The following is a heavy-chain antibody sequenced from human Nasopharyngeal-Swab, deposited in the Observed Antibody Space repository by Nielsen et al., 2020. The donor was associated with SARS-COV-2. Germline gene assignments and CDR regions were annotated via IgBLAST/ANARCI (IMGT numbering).Heavy chain of an antibody. J-gene: IGHJ5*02. D-gene: IGHD2-2*01. V-gene: IGHV1-2*04. CDR2: INPNSGGT. Sequence: WVRQAPGQGLEWMGWINPNSGGTNYAQKLQGWVTMTRDTSISTAYMELSRLRSDDTAVYYCARGGPGYCSSTSCYGNWFDPWGQGTLVTVSS. CDR3: ARGGPGYCSSTSCYGNWFDP.